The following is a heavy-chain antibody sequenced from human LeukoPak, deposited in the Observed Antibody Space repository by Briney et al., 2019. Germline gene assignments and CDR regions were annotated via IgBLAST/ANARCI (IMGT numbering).Heavy chain of an antibody. Sequence: GGSLRLSCAASGFTVSNTYMTWVRQAPGKGLEWVSLIYTGGKTYYADSVKGRFTISRDNSRNSLYLQTNSLRAEDTAVYYCARGGNWGQGTLVTVSS. J-gene: IGHJ4*02. CDR3: ARGGN. V-gene: IGHV3-53*01. CDR2: IYTGGKT. CDR1: GFTVSNTY.